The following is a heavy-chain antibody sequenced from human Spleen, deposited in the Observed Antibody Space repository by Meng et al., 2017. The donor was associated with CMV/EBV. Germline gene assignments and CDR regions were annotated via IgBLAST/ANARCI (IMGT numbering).Heavy chain of an antibody. Sequence: GESLKISCAASGFTFSTYLMNWVRRAPGKGLDWVSVIYSGDSTYYADSVKGRFTISRDNSKNTLYLQMNSLRAEDTAVYFCARDRGGYVDYWGQGTLGTVSS. CDR1: GFTFSTYL. CDR2: IYSGDST. J-gene: IGHJ4*02. D-gene: IGHD5-12*01. CDR3: ARDRGGYVDY. V-gene: IGHV3-53*01.